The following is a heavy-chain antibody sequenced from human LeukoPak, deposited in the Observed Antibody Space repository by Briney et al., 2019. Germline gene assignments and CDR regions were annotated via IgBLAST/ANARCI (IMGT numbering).Heavy chain of an antibody. Sequence: GGSLRLSCAASGFTVSSNYVSWVRQAPGKGLEWVSIIYSGGSTYYADSVKGRFTISRDSSRNTLYLQMNTLRAEDTAVYYCARAVGSGPYALDYWGQGTLVTVSS. V-gene: IGHV3-53*01. CDR1: GFTVSSNY. D-gene: IGHD3-3*01. CDR3: ARAVGSGPYALDY. J-gene: IGHJ4*02. CDR2: IYSGGST.